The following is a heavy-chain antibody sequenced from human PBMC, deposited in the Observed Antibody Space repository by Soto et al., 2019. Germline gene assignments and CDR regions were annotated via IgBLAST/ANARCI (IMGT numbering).Heavy chain of an antibody. V-gene: IGHV3-21*01. CDR1: GFTFSSYS. CDR2: ISSSSSYI. CDR3: ARDPPSKRELDAFDI. J-gene: IGHJ3*02. Sequence: GGSLRLSXAASGFTFSSYSMNWVRQAPGKGLEWVSSISSSSSYIYYADSVKGRFTISRDNAKNSLYLQMNSLRAEDTAVYYCARDPPSKRELDAFDIWGQGTMVTVSS. D-gene: IGHD1-26*01.